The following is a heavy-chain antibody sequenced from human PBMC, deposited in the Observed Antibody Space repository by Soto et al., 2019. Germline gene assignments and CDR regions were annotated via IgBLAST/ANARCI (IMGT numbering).Heavy chain of an antibody. CDR3: SREPRLMDV. Sequence: QVHLVESGGGLVKPGGSLRVSCAASGFTFSDHYMTWIRQAPGKGLESVAYISGSGNSVNYAVSVKGRFTISRDNAKNSLYLQMNSLRPDDTAIYYCSREPRLMDVWGQGTTVTVSS. D-gene: IGHD3-22*01. V-gene: IGHV3-11*01. CDR2: ISGSGNSV. CDR1: GFTFSDHY. J-gene: IGHJ6*02.